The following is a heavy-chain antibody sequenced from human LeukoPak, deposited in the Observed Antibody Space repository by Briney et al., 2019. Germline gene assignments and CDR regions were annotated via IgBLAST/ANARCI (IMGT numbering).Heavy chain of an antibody. V-gene: IGHV1-18*01. CDR2: ISAYNGNT. CDR3: ARESGELPMERYFDY. CDR1: GYTFTSYG. J-gene: IGHJ4*02. Sequence: ASVKVSCKASGYTFTSYGISWVRQAPGQGLEWMGWISAYNGNTNYAQKLQGRVTMTTDTSTSTAYMELRSLRSDDTAVYYCARESGELPMERYFDYWGQGTLVTVSS. D-gene: IGHD1-26*01.